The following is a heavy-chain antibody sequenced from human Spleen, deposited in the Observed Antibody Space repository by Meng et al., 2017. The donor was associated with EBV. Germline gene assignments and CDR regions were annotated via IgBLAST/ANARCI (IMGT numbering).Heavy chain of an antibody. J-gene: IGHJ2*01. Sequence: LQQWGQRLLKPLERPSPSWAVNVWAVSRPFLSGTRQPPGKGLEWVGEIKSSGSTEYNPSLKSRVTISEDTSRNQVSLKVRSVTAADTAVYYCARGGPYYFDIWGRGTLVTVSS. CDR2: IKSSGST. V-gene: IGHV4-34*01. CDR3: ARGGPYYFDI. CDR1: VWAVSRPF.